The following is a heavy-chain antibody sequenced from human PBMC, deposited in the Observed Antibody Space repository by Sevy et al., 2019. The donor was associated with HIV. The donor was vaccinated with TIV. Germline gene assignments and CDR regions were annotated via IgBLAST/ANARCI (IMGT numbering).Heavy chain of an antibody. CDR2: FSFGCGRI. J-gene: IGHJ4*02. CDR3: AREGCTQPHDY. CDR1: GFTFAKYS. Sequence: GGSLRLSCAASGFTFAKYSMSWVRQAPGKGLEWVSTFSFGCGRINYADSVKGRFTISRVDSKNRLFLQMNSLRAEDTDTYFCAREGCTQPHDYWGQGTLVTVSS. V-gene: IGHV3-23*01. D-gene: IGHD2-8*01.